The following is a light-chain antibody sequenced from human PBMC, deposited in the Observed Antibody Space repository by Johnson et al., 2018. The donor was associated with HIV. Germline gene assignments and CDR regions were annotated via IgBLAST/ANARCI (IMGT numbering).Light chain of an antibody. CDR1: SSNIGNNY. J-gene: IGLJ1*01. V-gene: IGLV1-51*01. CDR2: DNN. CDR3: ASWDRSLTVGTV. Sequence: QSVLTQPPSVSAAPGQKVTISCSGSSSNIGNNYVSWYQQLPGTAPKLLIYDNNKRPSGIPDRFSGSKSGTSATLAITGLTTGDEADYYCASWDRSLTVGTVFGPGTRVTVL.